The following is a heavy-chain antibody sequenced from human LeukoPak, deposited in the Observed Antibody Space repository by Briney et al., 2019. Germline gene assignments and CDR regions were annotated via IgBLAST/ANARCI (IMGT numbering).Heavy chain of an antibody. CDR1: GGSTSSSSYY. J-gene: IGHJ5*02. CDR3: VRHQRQWLPPNWFDP. Sequence: PSETLSLTCTVSGGSTSSSSYYWGWIPQPPGKGLEWIGSIYYSRNTYYNPSLKSRVTISVDTSKNQFSLKLNSVTAADTAVYYCVRHQRQWLPPNWFDPWGQGTLVTVSS. D-gene: IGHD6-19*01. CDR2: IYYSRNT. V-gene: IGHV4-39*01.